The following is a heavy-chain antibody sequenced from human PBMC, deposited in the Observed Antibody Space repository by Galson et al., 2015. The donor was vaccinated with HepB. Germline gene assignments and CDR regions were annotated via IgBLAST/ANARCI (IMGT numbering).Heavy chain of an antibody. Sequence: QVQLQESGPGLVKPSETLSLTCAVYGGSFSGYYWSWIRQPPGKGLEWIGEITHSGSTNYNPSLKSRVIISVDASKNQFSLRLSSVTAADTAVYYCARDYGTTSFGWVDPWGQGTLVTVSS. J-gene: IGHJ5*02. CDR1: GGSFSGYY. CDR2: ITHSGST. CDR3: ARDYGTTSFGWVDP. D-gene: IGHD1-1*01. V-gene: IGHV4-34*01.